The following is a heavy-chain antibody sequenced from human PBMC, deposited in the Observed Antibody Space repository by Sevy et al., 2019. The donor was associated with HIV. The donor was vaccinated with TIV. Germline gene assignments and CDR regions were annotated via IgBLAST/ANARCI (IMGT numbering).Heavy chain of an antibody. V-gene: IGHV3-74*01. CDR2: INSDGSSK. Sequence: GGSLRLSCAASGFTFSSYWMHWVRQAPGKGLVWVSRINSDGSSKSYADSVKGRFTISRDNAKNTLYLQMNSLRAEDTAVYYCARDMVEYYDFWSGSYYGMDVWGQGTTVTVSS. J-gene: IGHJ6*02. D-gene: IGHD3-3*01. CDR3: ARDMVEYYDFWSGSYYGMDV. CDR1: GFTFSSYW.